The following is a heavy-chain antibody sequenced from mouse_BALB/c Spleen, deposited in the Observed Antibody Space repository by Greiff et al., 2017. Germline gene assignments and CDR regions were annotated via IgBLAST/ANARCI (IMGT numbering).Heavy chain of an antibody. D-gene: IGHD1-1*01. CDR2: ISDGGSYT. CDR3: ARGGPTRTWFAY. V-gene: IGHV5-4*02. CDR1: GFTFSDYY. J-gene: IGHJ3*01. Sequence: EVQLVESGGGLVKPGGSLKLSCAASGFTFSDYYMYWVRQTPEKRLEWVATISDGGSYTYYPDSVKGRFTISRDNAKNNLYLQMSSLKSEDTAMYYCARGGPTRTWFAYWGQGTLVTVSA.